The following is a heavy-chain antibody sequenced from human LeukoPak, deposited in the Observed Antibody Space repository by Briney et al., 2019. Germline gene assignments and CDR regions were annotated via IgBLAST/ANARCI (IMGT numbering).Heavy chain of an antibody. D-gene: IGHD3-22*01. Sequence: GGSLRLSCAASGFSLSSYSMNWVRQAPGKGLEWVSSISSSVNYIYYADSVKGRFTISRDNAKNSLYLQMNSLRAEDTAVYYCARDGAYYYDSSGYLDYWGQGTLVTVSS. J-gene: IGHJ4*02. CDR1: GFSLSSYS. CDR2: ISSSVNYI. V-gene: IGHV3-21*01. CDR3: ARDGAYYYDSSGYLDY.